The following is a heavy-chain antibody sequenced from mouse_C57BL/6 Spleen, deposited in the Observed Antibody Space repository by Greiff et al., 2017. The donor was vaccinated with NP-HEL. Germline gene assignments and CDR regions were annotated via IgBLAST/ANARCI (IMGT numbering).Heavy chain of an antibody. CDR1: GYTFTSYW. CDR2: INPSSGYT. D-gene: IGHD4-1*01. V-gene: IGHV1-7*01. CDR3: ARSSWDAVYYFDY. Sequence: QVQLQQSGAELAKPGASVKLSCKASGYTFTSYWMHWVKQRPGQGLEWIGYINPSSGYTKYNQKVKDKATLTAAKSSSTAYMQLSILTYEDSAVYYCARSSWDAVYYFDYWGQGTTLTVSS. J-gene: IGHJ2*01.